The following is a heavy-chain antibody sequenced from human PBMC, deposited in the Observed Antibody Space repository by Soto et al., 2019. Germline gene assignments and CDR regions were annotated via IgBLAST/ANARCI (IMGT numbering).Heavy chain of an antibody. CDR3: AKRNARSSSSYPFDY. CDR2: ISGSGGST. V-gene: IGHV3-23*01. J-gene: IGHJ4*02. D-gene: IGHD6-6*01. Sequence: EVQLLESGGGLVQPGGSLRLSCAASGFTFSSYAMSWVRQAPGKGLEWVSAISGSGGSTYYADSVKGRFTISRDNSKNTLYLQMNRLRAEDTAVYYCAKRNARSSSSYPFDYWGQGTLVTVSS. CDR1: GFTFSSYA.